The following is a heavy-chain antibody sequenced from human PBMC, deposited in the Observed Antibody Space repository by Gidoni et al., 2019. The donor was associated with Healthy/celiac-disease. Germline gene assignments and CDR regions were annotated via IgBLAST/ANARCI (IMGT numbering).Heavy chain of an antibody. CDR3: AKDIDNSSGWYLGNAFDI. J-gene: IGHJ3*02. V-gene: IGHV3-9*01. CDR1: GFTFDDYA. Sequence: EVQLVESGGGLVQPGRSLRLSCAASGFTFDDYAMHWVRQAPGKGLEWVSGISWNSGSIGDADSVKGRFTISRDNAKNSLYLQMNSLRAEDTALYYCAKDIDNSSGWYLGNAFDIWGQGTMVTVSS. D-gene: IGHD6-19*01. CDR2: ISWNSGSI.